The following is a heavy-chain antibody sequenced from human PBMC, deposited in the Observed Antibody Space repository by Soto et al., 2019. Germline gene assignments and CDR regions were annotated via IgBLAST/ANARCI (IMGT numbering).Heavy chain of an antibody. CDR1: GAYVSDFS. CDR3: ARESGENWTYEAH. CDR2: ITVNGIA. Sequence: QVQLLESGPGLVKPWDTLSLTCTVSGAYVSDFSWCWIRQPAGEGLEWIGRITVNGIAQYTPSFRSRVTMSMDTSRNQFSLNLQSATAADTALYYCARESGENWTYEAHWGQGTLVTVSS. J-gene: IGHJ1*01. D-gene: IGHD1-7*01. V-gene: IGHV4-4*07.